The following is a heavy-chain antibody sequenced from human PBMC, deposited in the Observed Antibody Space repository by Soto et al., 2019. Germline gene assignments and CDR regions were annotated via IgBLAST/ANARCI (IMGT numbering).Heavy chain of an antibody. CDR3: ASITMVRGVPGYYYGMDV. Sequence: SVKVSCKASGGTFSSYAISWVRQAPGQGLEWMGGIIPIFGTANYAQKFQGRVTITADESTSTAYMELSSLRSEDAAVYYCASITMVRGVPGYYYGMDVWGQGTTVTVSS. D-gene: IGHD3-10*01. J-gene: IGHJ6*02. V-gene: IGHV1-69*13. CDR1: GGTFSSYA. CDR2: IIPIFGTA.